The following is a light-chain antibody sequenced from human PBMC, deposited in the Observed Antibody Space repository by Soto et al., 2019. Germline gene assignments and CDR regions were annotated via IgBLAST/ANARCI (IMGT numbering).Light chain of an antibody. V-gene: IGKV3-15*01. CDR2: GAS. CDR3: QQYNKWPPYT. Sequence: EIVMTQSPATLSVSPGERATLSCRASQSVSSNLAWYQQKPGQAPRLLIYGASTRATGIPARFSGSGSGTECTLTISSLQSEDVVVYYCQQYNKWPPYTFGQVTKLEIK. J-gene: IGKJ2*01. CDR1: QSVSSN.